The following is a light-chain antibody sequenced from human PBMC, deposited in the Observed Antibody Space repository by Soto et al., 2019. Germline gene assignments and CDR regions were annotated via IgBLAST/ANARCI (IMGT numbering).Light chain of an antibody. J-gene: IGKJ1*01. Sequence: TLSVSPGEGATLSCRASQSVSSNLAWYQQKPGQAPRLLIYGASTRATGIPARFSGSGSGTEFTLTISSLQSEDFAVYYCQQYTNWPTFGQGTKVDIK. CDR2: GAS. CDR3: QQYTNWPT. CDR1: QSVSSN. V-gene: IGKV3-15*01.